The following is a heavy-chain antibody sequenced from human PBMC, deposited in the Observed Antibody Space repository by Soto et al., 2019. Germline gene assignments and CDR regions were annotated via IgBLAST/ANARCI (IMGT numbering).Heavy chain of an antibody. D-gene: IGHD2-2*01. CDR2: IWYDGSNK. CDR1: GFTFSSYG. Sequence: GGSLRLSCAASGFTFSSYGMHWVRQAPGKGLEWVAVIWYDGSNKYYADSVKGRFTISRDNSKNTLYLQMNSLRAEDTAVYYCAKGSVGQLLGDFDYWGQGTLVTVSS. CDR3: AKGSVGQLLGDFDY. J-gene: IGHJ4*02. V-gene: IGHV3-33*06.